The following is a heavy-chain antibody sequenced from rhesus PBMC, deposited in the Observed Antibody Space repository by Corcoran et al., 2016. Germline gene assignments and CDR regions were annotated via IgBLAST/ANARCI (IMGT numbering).Heavy chain of an antibody. D-gene: IGHD5-30*01. CDR2: IGGSSGST. Sequence: QVQLPESGPGLVKPSETLSLTCAVSGYSISRGYGWSWIRQPPGKGLEWIGDIGGSSGSTNYNPSLKSRVTISKDTSKNQFSLKLSSVTAADTAVYYCARWIQWVQLDYWGQGVLVTVSS. CDR3: ARWIQWVQLDY. V-gene: IGHV4-127*01. CDR1: GYSISRGYG. J-gene: IGHJ4*01.